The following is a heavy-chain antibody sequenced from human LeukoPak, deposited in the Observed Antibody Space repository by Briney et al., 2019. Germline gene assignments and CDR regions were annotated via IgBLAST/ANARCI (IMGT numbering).Heavy chain of an antibody. V-gene: IGHV2-5*02. D-gene: IGHD6-13*01. Sequence: ESGPTLVKPTQTLTLTCNFSGFSVSTYGVGVGWIRQPRGKALEWLAVIYWDDEKRYSPSLRTRLTINKDASKNQVVLIMTNMDPVLTGTYYCAKGAANNRFDPWGQGTAVTVSS. CDR2: IYWDDEK. CDR3: AKGAANNRFDP. J-gene: IGHJ5*02. CDR1: GFSVSTYGVG.